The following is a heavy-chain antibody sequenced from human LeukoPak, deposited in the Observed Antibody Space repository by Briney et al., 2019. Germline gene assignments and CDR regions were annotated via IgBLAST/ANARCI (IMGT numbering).Heavy chain of an antibody. D-gene: IGHD2-15*01. CDR3: AKDLRVVGESSAGPLDH. CDR1: GFIFSTYA. J-gene: IGHJ4*02. Sequence: PGGSLRLSCAASGFIFSTYAISWGRQAPGRGLECVASISGSGYTIYYADSVKGRFTISRDNSKNTLYLQVNSLRAEDTAIYYCAKDLRVVGESSAGPLDHWGQGTLVTVSS. CDR2: ISGSGYTI. V-gene: IGHV3-23*01.